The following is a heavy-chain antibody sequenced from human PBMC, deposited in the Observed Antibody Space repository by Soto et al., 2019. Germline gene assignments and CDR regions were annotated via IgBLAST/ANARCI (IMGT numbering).Heavy chain of an antibody. D-gene: IGHD3-9*01. CDR2: INDRGSI. Sequence: QVQLQQWGAGPLRPLETLSLTCGVSGGSFSGYYWAWIRQSPGKGLEWIGEINDRGSINYNPSLKSRVSISVDTSKNHFPLNLRSVAGADPAVYYCARESHDILTGPPWVWYFDLWGRGTLVTVSS. CDR1: GGSFSGYY. V-gene: IGHV4-34*01. J-gene: IGHJ2*01. CDR3: ARESHDILTGPPWVWYFDL.